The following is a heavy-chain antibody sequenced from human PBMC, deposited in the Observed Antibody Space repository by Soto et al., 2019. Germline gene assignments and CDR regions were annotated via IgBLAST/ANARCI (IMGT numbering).Heavy chain of an antibody. CDR1: GFHLTTYY. CDR3: ARDQSDSRAGFSFWWFGP. Sequence: ASVKVFCRXPGFHLTTYYMHRVRRALGQGIEWMGVINPSGDATTYAQTFQGRVTMTRDTSASTVYLELSSLRSEDTAVYYCARDQSDSRAGFSFWWFGPWGKGTLAAVSS. V-gene: IGHV1-46*01. D-gene: IGHD3-22*01. J-gene: IGHJ5*02. CDR2: INPSGDAT.